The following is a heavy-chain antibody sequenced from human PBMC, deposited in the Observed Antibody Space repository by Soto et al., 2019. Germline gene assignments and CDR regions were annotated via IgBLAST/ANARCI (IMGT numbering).Heavy chain of an antibody. Sequence: NPSETLSLTCTVSGGTITSDDYHWTWIRQPPGKGLEWIGVIYYSGTYYNPSLRGRVTISVDTSKNEFSLKLSSVTAADTAVYYCARDLAYCASGSCYAKWGSWGQGTLVTVSS. J-gene: IGHJ4*02. V-gene: IGHV4-30-4*01. CDR3: ARDLAYCASGSCYAKWGS. D-gene: IGHD2-15*01. CDR2: IYYSGT. CDR1: GGTITSDDYH.